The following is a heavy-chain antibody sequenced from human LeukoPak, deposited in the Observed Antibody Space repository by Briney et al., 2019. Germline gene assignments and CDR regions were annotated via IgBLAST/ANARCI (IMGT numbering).Heavy chain of an antibody. CDR3: ARIKKYSYSSSWYGIDY. CDR2: IYYSGST. D-gene: IGHD6-13*01. V-gene: IGHV4-30-2*01. Sequence: PSETLSLTCTVSGGSISSSGYYWSWIRQPPGKGLEWIGYIYYSGSTYYNPSLESRVTISVDTSKNQFSLKLSSVTAADTAVYYCARIKKYSYSSSWYGIDYWGQGTLVTVSS. CDR1: GGSISSSGYY. J-gene: IGHJ4*02.